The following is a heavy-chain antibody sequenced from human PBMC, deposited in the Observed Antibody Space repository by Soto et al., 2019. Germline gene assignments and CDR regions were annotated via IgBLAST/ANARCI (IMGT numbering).Heavy chain of an antibody. V-gene: IGHV3-48*03. CDR1: GFTFSSYE. CDR3: ARDPPGYCSSTSCYDYYYYGMDV. J-gene: IGHJ6*02. CDR2: ISSSGSTI. D-gene: IGHD2-2*03. Sequence: GGSLRLSCAASGFTFSSYEMNWVRQAPGKGLEWVSYISSSGSTIYYADSVKGRFTISRDNAKNSLYLQMNSLRAEDTAAYYCARDPPGYCSSTSCYDYYYYGMDVWGQGTTVTVSS.